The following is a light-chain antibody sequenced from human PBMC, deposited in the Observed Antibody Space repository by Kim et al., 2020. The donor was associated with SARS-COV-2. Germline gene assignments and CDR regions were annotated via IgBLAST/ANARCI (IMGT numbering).Light chain of an antibody. CDR1: QSISTY. Sequence: ASAGDRVSITCRASQSISTYLSWYQQKPGKAPNLLISGASSLQRGVPSRFSGSGSGTDFTLTIISLQPEDFAIYYCHQSYSTPRTFGQGTKVDIK. V-gene: IGKV1-39*01. CDR2: GAS. J-gene: IGKJ1*01. CDR3: HQSYSTPRT.